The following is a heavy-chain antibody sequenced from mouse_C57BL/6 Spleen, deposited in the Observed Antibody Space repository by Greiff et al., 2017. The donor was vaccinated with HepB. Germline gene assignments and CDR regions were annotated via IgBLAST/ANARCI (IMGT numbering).Heavy chain of an antibody. J-gene: IGHJ3*01. V-gene: IGHV3-8*01. D-gene: IGHD2-1*01. CDR2: ISYSGST. Sequence: EVMLVESGPGLAKPSQTLSLTCSVTGYSITSDYLNWVRKFPGNKLEYMGYISYSGSTYYTPSLKSRISITRDTSKNQYYLQLTSVTTEDTATYYCAGCYYGNYTWFAYWGQGTLVTVSA. CDR3: AGCYYGNYTWFAY. CDR1: GYSITSDY.